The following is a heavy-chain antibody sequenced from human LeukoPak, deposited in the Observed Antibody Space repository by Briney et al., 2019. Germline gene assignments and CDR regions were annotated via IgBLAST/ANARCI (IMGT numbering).Heavy chain of an antibody. V-gene: IGHV1-18*01. J-gene: IGHJ3*02. CDR2: ISGYNGNT. CDR1: GYTLTGYY. D-gene: IGHD3-22*01. Sequence: GASVKVSCKASGYTLTGYYMYWVRQAPGQGLEWMGWISGYNGNTNYAQKLQGRVTMTTDTSTSTAYMELRSLKSDDTAVYYCASLKNYYDSSGYLVTDAFDIWGQGTMVTVSS. CDR3: ASLKNYYDSSGYLVTDAFDI.